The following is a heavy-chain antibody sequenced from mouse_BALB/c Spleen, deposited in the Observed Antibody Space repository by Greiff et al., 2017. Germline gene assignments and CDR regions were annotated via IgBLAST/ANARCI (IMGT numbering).Heavy chain of an antibody. V-gene: IGHV5-6-4*01. Sequence: EVKLVESGGGLVKPGGSLKLSCAASGFTFSSYTMSWVRQTPEKRLEWVATISSGGSYTYYPDSANGRFTISRDNAKNTQYLQMSSRKPEDTAMDCCRRDDRYDKAMDYWGQGTSVTVST. CDR2: ISSGGSYT. J-gene: IGHJ4*01. CDR3: RRDDRYDKAMDY. CDR1: GFTFSSYT. D-gene: IGHD2-14*01.